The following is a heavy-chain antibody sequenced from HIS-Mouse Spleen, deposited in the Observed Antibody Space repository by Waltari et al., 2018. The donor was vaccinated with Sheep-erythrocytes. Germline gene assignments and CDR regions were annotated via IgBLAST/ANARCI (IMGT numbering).Heavy chain of an antibody. CDR2: ISSSSSYI. D-gene: IGHD3-10*01. CDR1: GFTFGSYS. CDR3: ARDRSNYFDY. J-gene: IGHJ4*02. Sequence: EVQLVESGGGLVKPGGSLRLSCAASGFTFGSYSMNWVRQAPGKGLEWVSSISSSSSYIYYADSVKGRFTISRDNAKNSLYLQMNSLRAEDTAVYYCARDRSNYFDYWGQGTLVTVSS. V-gene: IGHV3-21*01.